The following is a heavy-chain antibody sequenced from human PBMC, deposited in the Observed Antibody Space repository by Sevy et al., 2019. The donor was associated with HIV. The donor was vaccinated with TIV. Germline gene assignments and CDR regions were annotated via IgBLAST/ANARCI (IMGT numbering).Heavy chain of an antibody. D-gene: IGHD6-13*01. CDR3: AKVGMQRWSYIDF. Sequence: GGSLRLSCGASGFDFREYAMHWVRQAPGKGLEWVAAVSSDGTNTYYVDSVKGRFTISRGSSQNTLFLHMNSLRVEDTAVYYCAKVGMQRWSYIDFWGQGTLVTVSS. CDR1: GFDFREYA. J-gene: IGHJ4*02. CDR2: VSSDGTNT. V-gene: IGHV3-30*18.